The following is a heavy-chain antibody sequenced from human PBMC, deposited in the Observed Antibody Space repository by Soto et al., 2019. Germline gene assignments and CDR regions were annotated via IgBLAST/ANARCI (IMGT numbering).Heavy chain of an antibody. CDR3: TTVLSDNTYYDFWSGEYGMDV. CDR1: GFTFSNAW. V-gene: IGHV3-15*07. Sequence: GGSLRLSCAASGFTFSNAWMNWVRQAPGKGLEWVGRIKSKTDGGTTDYAAPVKGRFTISRDDSKNTLYLPMNSLKTEDTAVYYCTTVLSDNTYYDFWSGEYGMDVWGQGTTVTVSS. D-gene: IGHD3-3*01. CDR2: IKSKTDGGTT. J-gene: IGHJ6*02.